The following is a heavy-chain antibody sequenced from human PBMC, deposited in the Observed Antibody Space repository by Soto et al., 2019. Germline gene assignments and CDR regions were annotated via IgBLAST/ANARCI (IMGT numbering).Heavy chain of an antibody. CDR3: ARDGKDRVATIRY. CDR1: GFTFSSYS. J-gene: IGHJ4*02. CDR2: ISSSSSYI. V-gene: IGHV3-21*01. Sequence: EVQLVESGGGLVKPGGSLRLSCAASGFTFSSYSMNWVRQAPGKVLEWVSSISSSSSYIYYADSVKGRFTISRDNAKNSLYLQMNSLRAEDTAVYYGARDGKDRVATIRYWGQGTLVTVSS. D-gene: IGHD5-12*01.